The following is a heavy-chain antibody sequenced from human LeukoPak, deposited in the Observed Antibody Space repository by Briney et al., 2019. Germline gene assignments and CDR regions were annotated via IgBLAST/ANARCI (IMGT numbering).Heavy chain of an antibody. D-gene: IGHD2/OR15-2a*01. CDR2: ISGSADST. CDR1: GFSFNNFA. V-gene: IGHV3-23*01. J-gene: IGHJ3*02. Sequence: GGSLSPSCPPSGFSFNNFALSWVRQAPGEGLEWVAGISGSADSTYYADSVKGRFTISRDNSKNTLYVQMNSLRAEDTAVYYCARTPSMAWAPFGMWGQGTMVTVSS. CDR3: ARTPSMAWAPFGM.